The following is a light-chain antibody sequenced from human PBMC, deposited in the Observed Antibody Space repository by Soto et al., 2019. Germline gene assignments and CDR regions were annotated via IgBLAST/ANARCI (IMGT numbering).Light chain of an antibody. CDR1: QSISSY. CDR2: AAS. CDR3: QQSYSTWWT. Sequence: DIQTTQAPSSLSAPVGDRVSMTCLASQSISSYLNWYQQKPGKAAKLLIYAASSLQSGVPSRFSGSGSGTDFTLTISSLHPEDFATYYCQQSYSTWWTFGQGTKVDIK. V-gene: IGKV1-39*01. J-gene: IGKJ1*01.